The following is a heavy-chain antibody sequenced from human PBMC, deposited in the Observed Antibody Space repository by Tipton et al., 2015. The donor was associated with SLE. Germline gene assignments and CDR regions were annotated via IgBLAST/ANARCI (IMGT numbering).Heavy chain of an antibody. CDR2: IYSGGAT. CDR3: AKDYNHDNADYN. J-gene: IGHJ4*02. D-gene: IGHD4-17*01. CDR1: GFIFSDYA. Sequence: SLRLSCTASGFIFSDYAMSWVRQAPGKGLEWVSVIYSGGATQYLDSVKGRFTISRDNSKSTLYLQMNSLRAEDTALYYCAKDYNHDNADYNWGQGTLVIVSS. V-gene: IGHV3-23*03.